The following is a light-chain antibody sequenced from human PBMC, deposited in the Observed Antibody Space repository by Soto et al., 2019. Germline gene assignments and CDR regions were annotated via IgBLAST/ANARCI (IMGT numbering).Light chain of an antibody. CDR3: QQYNSQRT. J-gene: IGKJ1*01. V-gene: IGKV1-5*03. Sequence: DIQMTQSPSTLSASVGDRVTITCRASQYISSWLAWYQQKPGKAPKLLIYKASSLDSGVPSRFSGSGSGTEFTLTISSLQPDDFASYYCQQYNSQRTFGQGTKVEIK. CDR2: KAS. CDR1: QYISSW.